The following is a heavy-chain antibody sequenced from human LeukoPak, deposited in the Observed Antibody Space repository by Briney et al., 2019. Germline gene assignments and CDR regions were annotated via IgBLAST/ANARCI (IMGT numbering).Heavy chain of an antibody. Sequence: SETLSRTCTVSGGSISSYYWSWIRQPPGKGLEWIGYIYYSGSTNYNPSLKSRVTISVDTSKHQFSLKLSSVTAADTAVYYCARDSITGTAYYYGMDVWGQGTTVTVSS. D-gene: IGHD1-7*01. CDR2: IYYSGST. CDR1: GGSISSYY. V-gene: IGHV4-59*01. CDR3: ARDSITGTAYYYGMDV. J-gene: IGHJ6*02.